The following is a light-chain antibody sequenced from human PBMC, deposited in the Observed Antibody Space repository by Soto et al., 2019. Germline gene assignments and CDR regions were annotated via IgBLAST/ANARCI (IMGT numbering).Light chain of an antibody. Sequence: DIQMTHSPPSLSASVGDRVTITFQASHDIGNSLNWYQDKPGQAPKLVIYDAYNLETGVPSTFSGNGYGTDFTFTISSLRPEDIATYYCQKSDHLPLFGPGTKVDI. J-gene: IGKJ3*01. V-gene: IGKV1-33*01. CDR1: HDIGNS. CDR3: QKSDHLPL. CDR2: DAY.